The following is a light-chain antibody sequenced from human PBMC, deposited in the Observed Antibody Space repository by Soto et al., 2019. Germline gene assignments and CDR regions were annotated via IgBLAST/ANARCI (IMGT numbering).Light chain of an antibody. CDR3: AARLRSLSRSWV. CDR2: KNN. V-gene: IGLV1-47*01. CDR1: NSNIEDNY. J-gene: IGLJ3*02. Sequence: QSALTQPPSASGTPGQRVTISCSGINSNIEDNYVYWYLQLPGMAPKLLIYKNNQRPSGVPDRFSGSRSGTSASLVISGLQSADEADYYCAARLRSLSRSWVFGGGTKVTVL.